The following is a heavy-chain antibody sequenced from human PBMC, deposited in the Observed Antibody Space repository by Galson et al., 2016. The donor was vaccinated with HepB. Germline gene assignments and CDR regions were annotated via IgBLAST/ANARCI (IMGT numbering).Heavy chain of an antibody. CDR1: GFTFTNYA. CDR3: ARGGGSSWYSDWYFDL. J-gene: IGHJ2*01. CDR2: ISNTGTFT. Sequence: SLRLSCAASGFTFTNYAMNWVRQAPGKGLEWVSYISNTGTFTNYGDSVMGRFTISRDNAKNSLYLQINSLRAEDTAVYYCARGGGSSWYSDWYFDLWGRGTLVTVSS. V-gene: IGHV3-11*06. D-gene: IGHD6-13*01.